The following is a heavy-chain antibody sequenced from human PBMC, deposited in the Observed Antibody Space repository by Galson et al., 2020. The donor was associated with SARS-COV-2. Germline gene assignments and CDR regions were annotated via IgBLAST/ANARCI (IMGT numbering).Heavy chain of an antibody. CDR1: GDSVSSNSAA. V-gene: IGHV6-1*01. CDR2: TYYRSKWYN. CDR3: ARGASIAVAGMGTPILDAFDI. J-gene: IGHJ3*02. Sequence: SQTLSLTCAISGDSVSSNSAAWNWIRQSPSRGLEWLGRTYYRSKWYNDYAVSVKSRITINPDTSKNQFSLQLNSVTPEDTAVYYCARGASIAVAGMGTPILDAFDIWGQGTMVTVSS. D-gene: IGHD6-19*01.